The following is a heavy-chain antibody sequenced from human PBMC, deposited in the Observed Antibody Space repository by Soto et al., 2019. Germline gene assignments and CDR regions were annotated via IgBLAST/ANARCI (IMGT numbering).Heavy chain of an antibody. Sequence: SETLSLTCTVSGGSISSYYWSWIRQPPGKGLEWIGYIYYSGSTNYNPSLKSRVTISVDTSKNQFSLKLSSVTAADTAVYYCARLVVTNYYYYYYMDVWGKGTTVTVSS. V-gene: IGHV4-59*08. CDR1: GGSISSYY. CDR3: ARLVVTNYYYYYYMDV. J-gene: IGHJ6*03. D-gene: IGHD2-15*01. CDR2: IYYSGST.